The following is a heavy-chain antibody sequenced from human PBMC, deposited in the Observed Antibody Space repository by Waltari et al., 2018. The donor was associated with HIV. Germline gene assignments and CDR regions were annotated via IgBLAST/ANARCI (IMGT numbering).Heavy chain of an antibody. CDR3: SRDTFGEYDF. J-gene: IGHJ4*02. CDR1: GFSVPNYW. Sequence: EVQLVQSGGGLIKPGGSLRLSCAAHGFSVPNYWMHWVRQSPGKGLVWVSRINIDGRTIDYADSVKGRFTISRDSAKNTLSLQMNSLREEDTAVYYCSRDTFGEYDFWGQGALVTVSS. D-gene: IGHD3-3*01. CDR2: INIDGRTI. V-gene: IGHV3-74*01.